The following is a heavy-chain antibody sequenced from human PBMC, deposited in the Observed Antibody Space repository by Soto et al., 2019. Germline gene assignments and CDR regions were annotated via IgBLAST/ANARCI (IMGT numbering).Heavy chain of an antibody. CDR3: ARTHYSDRSGTDY. V-gene: IGHV4-30-4*01. D-gene: IGHD3-22*01. Sequence: PSETLSLTCTVSGGSIRSGDSYWSWIGQPPGKDLEWIGYIYYSGSTYYNPSLKSRVTIPLDTSKNQFSLNLSSVTAVDTAVYYCARTHYSDRSGTDYWGQGTLVTVSS. J-gene: IGHJ4*02. CDR1: GGSIRSGDSY. CDR2: IYYSGST.